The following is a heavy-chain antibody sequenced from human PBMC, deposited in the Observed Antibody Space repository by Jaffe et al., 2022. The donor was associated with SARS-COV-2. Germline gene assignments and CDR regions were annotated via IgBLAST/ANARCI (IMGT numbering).Heavy chain of an antibody. D-gene: IGHD6-6*01. Sequence: QVQLVESGGGVVQPGRSLRLSCAASGFTFSSYAMHWVRQAPGKGLEWVAVISYDGSNKYYADSVKGRFTISRDNSKNTLYLQMNSLRAEDTAVYYCARPILEYSSSSVDGDAFDIWGQGTMVTVSS. CDR1: GFTFSSYA. V-gene: IGHV3-30-3*01. J-gene: IGHJ3*02. CDR2: ISYDGSNK. CDR3: ARPILEYSSSSVDGDAFDI.